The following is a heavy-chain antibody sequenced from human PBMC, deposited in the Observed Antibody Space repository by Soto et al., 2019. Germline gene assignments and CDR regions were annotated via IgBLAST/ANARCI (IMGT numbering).Heavy chain of an antibody. J-gene: IGHJ4*02. V-gene: IGHV3-33*01. D-gene: IGHD2-21*01. Sequence: PGGSLRLSCTASGFSFGSYGMHWVRQAPGKGLEWLTIIWYDGSKKYYADSVKGRFTISRENSKNTLYLQMNGLRADDTAVYYCARDPGDYYFDYWGQGTPVTVSS. CDR1: GFSFGSYG. CDR3: ARDPGDYYFDY. CDR2: IWYDGSKK.